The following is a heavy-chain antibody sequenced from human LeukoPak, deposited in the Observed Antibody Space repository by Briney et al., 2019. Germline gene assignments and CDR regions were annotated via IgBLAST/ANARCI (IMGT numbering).Heavy chain of an antibody. J-gene: IGHJ4*02. CDR3: ARSLVREFRYFDY. CDR1: GGSFSGYY. D-gene: IGHD3-10*01. V-gene: IGHV4-34*09. Sequence: SETLSLTCAVYGGSFSGYYWSWIRQPPGKGLEWIGEINHSGSTNYNPSLKSRVTISVDTSKNQFSLKLSSVTAADTAVYYCARSLVREFRYFDYWGQGTLVTVSS. CDR2: INHSGST.